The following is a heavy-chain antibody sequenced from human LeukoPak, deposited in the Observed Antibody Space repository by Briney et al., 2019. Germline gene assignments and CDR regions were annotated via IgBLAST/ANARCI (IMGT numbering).Heavy chain of an antibody. J-gene: IGHJ5*02. V-gene: IGHV1-69*05. Sequence: KPRSSVKVSCKASGGTFSSYAISWVRQAPGQGLEWMGRIIPIFGTANYAQKFQGRVTITTDESTSTAYMELSSLRSEDTAVYYCARDTYDFWSGYLGWFDPWGQGTLVTVSS. CDR3: ARDTYDFWSGYLGWFDP. CDR2: IIPIFGTA. D-gene: IGHD3-3*01. CDR1: GGTFSSYA.